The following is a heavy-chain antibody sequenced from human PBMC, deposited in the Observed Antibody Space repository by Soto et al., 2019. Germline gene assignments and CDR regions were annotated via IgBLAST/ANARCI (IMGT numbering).Heavy chain of an antibody. J-gene: IGHJ4*02. CDR3: ARESYGTFDY. Sequence: PVGSLRLSCAASGFTFSSYEMNWVRQAPGKGLEWVSYVSGTGGVTYDADSVKGRFTSSRDNAKNSLYLQMSSLTAEDTALYFCARESYGTFDYWGQGTLVTVSS. D-gene: IGHD1-1*01. CDR1: GFTFSSYE. V-gene: IGHV3-48*03. CDR2: VSGTGGVT.